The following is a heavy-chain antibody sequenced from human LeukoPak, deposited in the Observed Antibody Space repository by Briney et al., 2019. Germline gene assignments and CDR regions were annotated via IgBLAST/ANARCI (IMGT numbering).Heavy chain of an antibody. CDR1: GYTFTSYG. V-gene: IGHV1-18*01. Sequence: ASVKVSCKASGYTFTSYGISWVRQAPGQGLEWMGWISAYNGNTNYAQKLQGRVTMTTDTSTSTAYMELRSLRSDDTAVYYCARNQIEYYDFWSGYYRAFDIWGQGTMVTVSS. CDR2: ISAYNGNT. D-gene: IGHD3-3*01. J-gene: IGHJ3*02. CDR3: ARNQIEYYDFWSGYYRAFDI.